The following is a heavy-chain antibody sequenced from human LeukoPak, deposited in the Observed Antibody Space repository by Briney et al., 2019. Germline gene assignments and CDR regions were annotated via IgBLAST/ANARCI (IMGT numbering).Heavy chain of an antibody. CDR1: GYSISSGYY. J-gene: IGHJ4*02. Sequence: SETLSLTCSVSGYSISSGYYWGWIRQPPGNGLQWIGSIYHSGSTYCNPSLKSRVTISVDTSKNQFSLKLSSVTAADTAVYYCARAVYTNGWYDDYFDYWGQGTLVTVSS. V-gene: IGHV4-38-2*02. D-gene: IGHD6-19*01. CDR3: ARAVYTNGWYDDYFDY. CDR2: IYHSGST.